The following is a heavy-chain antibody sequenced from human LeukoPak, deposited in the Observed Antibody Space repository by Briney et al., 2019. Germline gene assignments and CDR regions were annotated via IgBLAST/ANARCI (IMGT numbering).Heavy chain of an antibody. Sequence: ASVKVSCKASGYTFTNYFITWVRQAPGQGLEWMGWISAYNGDTNYGQKLQGRVTRTTDTSTSTAYMELRSLRFDDTAVYYCARNGFRYSSRYFDYWGQGTLVTVSS. CDR3: ARNGFRYSSRYFDY. V-gene: IGHV1-18*01. CDR2: ISAYNGDT. CDR1: GYTFTNYF. D-gene: IGHD6-13*01. J-gene: IGHJ4*02.